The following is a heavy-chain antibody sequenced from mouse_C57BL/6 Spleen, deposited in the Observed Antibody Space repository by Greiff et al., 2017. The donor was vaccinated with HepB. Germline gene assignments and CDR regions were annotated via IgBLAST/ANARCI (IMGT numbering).Heavy chain of an antibody. J-gene: IGHJ4*01. CDR1: GFTFTDYY. D-gene: IGHD4-1*01. V-gene: IGHV7-3*01. CDR2: IRNKANGYTT. Sequence: EVQGVESGGGLVQPGGSLSLSCAASGFTFTDYYMSWVRQPPGKALEWLGFIRNKANGYTTEYSASVKGRFTISRDNSQSILYLQMNALRAEDSATYYCARYRGLGYAMDYWGQGTSVTVSS. CDR3: ARYRGLGYAMDY.